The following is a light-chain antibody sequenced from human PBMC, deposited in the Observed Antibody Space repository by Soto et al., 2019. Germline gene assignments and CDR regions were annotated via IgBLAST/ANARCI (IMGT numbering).Light chain of an antibody. V-gene: IGKV3-20*01. CDR2: GAS. Sequence: EIVLTQSPGILSLSPGERASLSGRASQSVSSNYLAWYQQKPGQAPRLLIYGASSRATGIPDRFSGSGSGTDFTRTVSRLEPEDFAVYYCQQYGSSPLTFGGGTRVQIK. CDR1: QSVSSNY. J-gene: IGKJ4*01. CDR3: QQYGSSPLT.